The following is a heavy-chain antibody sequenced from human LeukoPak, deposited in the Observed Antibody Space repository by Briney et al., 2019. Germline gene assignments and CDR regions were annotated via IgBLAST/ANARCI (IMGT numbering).Heavy chain of an antibody. Sequence: PGGSLRLSCAVSGITLSNYGMSWVRQAPGKGLEWVAGISDSGGNTKYADSVKGRFTISRDNPKNTLYLQTNSLRAEDTAVYFCAKRGVVIRVILVGFHKEAYYFESWGQGALVTVSS. CDR2: ISDSGGNT. V-gene: IGHV3-23*01. CDR1: GITLSNYG. D-gene: IGHD3/OR15-3a*01. CDR3: AKRGVVIRVILVGFHKEAYYFES. J-gene: IGHJ4*02.